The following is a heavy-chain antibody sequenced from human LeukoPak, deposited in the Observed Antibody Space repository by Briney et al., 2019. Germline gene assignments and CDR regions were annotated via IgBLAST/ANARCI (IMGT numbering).Heavy chain of an antibody. CDR3: ARFPGYGSSSKGEYYYGMDV. D-gene: IGHD6-13*01. CDR1: GLSFSSYS. V-gene: IGHV3-21*01. CDR2: ISSSSSYI. J-gene: IGHJ6*04. Sequence: GSLRLSCAASGLSFSSYSMNSVRQAPGKGLEWVSSISSSSSYIYYADSVKGRFTISRDNAKNSLYLQMNSLRAEDTAVYYCARFPGYGSSSKGEYYYGMDVWGKGTTVTVSS.